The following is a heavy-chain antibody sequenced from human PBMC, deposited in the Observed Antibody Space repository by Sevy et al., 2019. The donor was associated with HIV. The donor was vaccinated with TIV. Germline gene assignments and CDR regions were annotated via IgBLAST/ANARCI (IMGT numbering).Heavy chain of an antibody. CDR1: GFTFSSYE. J-gene: IGHJ4*02. D-gene: IGHD4-17*01. CDR3: ARDLPPSATTVAHFDC. V-gene: IGHV3-48*03. CDR2: ISNSGTTI. Sequence: GGSLRLSCAASGFTFSSYEMNWVRQAPGKGLEWVSYISNSGTTISYSDSVKGRLTISRDNARISLYLQMNSLRAEDTAVYYCARDLPPSATTVAHFDCWGQRTLVTVSS.